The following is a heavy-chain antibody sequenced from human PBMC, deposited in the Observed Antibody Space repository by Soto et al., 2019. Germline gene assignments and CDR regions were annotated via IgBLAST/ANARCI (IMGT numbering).Heavy chain of an antibody. V-gene: IGHV1-2*02. D-gene: IGHD1-1*01. CDR2: INPNSGGT. CDR1: GYTFTGYC. Sequence: ASVKGACNAAGYTFTGYCMHWVRQAPGHGLEWMGWINPNSGGTNYAQKFQGRVTMTRDTSISTAYMELSRLRSDDTAVYYCASSMMESGMDVWGQGTRVRVPS. J-gene: IGHJ6*02. CDR3: ASSMMESGMDV.